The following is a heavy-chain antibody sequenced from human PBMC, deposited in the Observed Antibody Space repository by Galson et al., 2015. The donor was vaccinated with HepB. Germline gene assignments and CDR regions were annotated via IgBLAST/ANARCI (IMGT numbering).Heavy chain of an antibody. V-gene: IGHV3-48*04. CDR2: ISSSSSTI. CDR1: GFTFSSYS. J-gene: IGHJ4*02. D-gene: IGHD6-19*01. CDR3: ARIAVAGTKEN. Sequence: SLRLSCAASGFTFSSYSMNWVRQAPGKGLEWVSYISSSSSTIYYADSVKGRFTISRDNAKNSLYLQMNSLRAEDTAVYYCARIAVAGTKENWGQGTLVTVSS.